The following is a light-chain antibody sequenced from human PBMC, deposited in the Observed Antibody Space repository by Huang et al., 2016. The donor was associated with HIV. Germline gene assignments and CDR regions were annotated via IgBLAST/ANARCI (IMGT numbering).Light chain of an antibody. CDR2: GAS. V-gene: IGKV3-20*01. CDR3: QQYGSSPWT. CDR1: QSVSSSF. J-gene: IGKJ1*01. Sequence: SPGTLSLSPGERATLSCRASQSVSSSFLAWYQQKPGQAPRLLIYGASSRATGIPDRFSGSGSGTEFTLTISRLEPEDFAVYYCQQYGSSPWTFGQGTKVEIK.